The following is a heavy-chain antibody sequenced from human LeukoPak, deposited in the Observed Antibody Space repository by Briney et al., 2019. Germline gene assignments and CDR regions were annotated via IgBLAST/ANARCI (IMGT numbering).Heavy chain of an antibody. CDR1: GGSISGFY. CDR2: IYYSGST. J-gene: IGHJ6*02. V-gene: IGHV4-59*01. Sequence: KPSETLSLTCTVSGGSISGFYWSWIRQPPGKGLEWIGYIYYSGSTNYNPSLMSRVTISVDTSKNQIPLKLSSVTAADTAVYYCAGRFRSAMEVWGQGTTVTVSS. D-gene: IGHD3-3*01. CDR3: AGRFRSAMEV.